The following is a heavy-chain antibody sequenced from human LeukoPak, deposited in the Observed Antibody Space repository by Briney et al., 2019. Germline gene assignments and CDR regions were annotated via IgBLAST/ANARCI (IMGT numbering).Heavy chain of an antibody. CDR3: VRSSTYHLFDD. V-gene: IGHV4-59*08. Sequence: PSETLSLTCTVSGGSISSYYWNWMRQPPGKGLEWIGYLYNSGSTNYNPSLKSRLTISVDMSKNQFSLKLSSVTAADTAVYYCVRSSTYHLFDDWGQGTLVTVSS. J-gene: IGHJ4*02. CDR1: GGSISSYY. D-gene: IGHD2-15*01. CDR2: LYNSGST.